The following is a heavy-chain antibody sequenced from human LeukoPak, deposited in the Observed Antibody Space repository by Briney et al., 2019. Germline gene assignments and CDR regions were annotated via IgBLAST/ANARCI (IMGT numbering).Heavy chain of an antibody. V-gene: IGHV4-59*08. D-gene: IGHD2-2*01. Sequence: SETRSLTCTVSGGSLTGYFWSWIRQPPGKGLEWVGYVFYEGNTNYNPSLKSRVTTSVDTSKNQFSLRLNSVTAADTAVYYCVRQGTITYAYFDSWGQGVPVTVSS. CDR1: GGSLTGYF. CDR2: VFYEGNT. J-gene: IGHJ4*02. CDR3: VRQGTITYAYFDS.